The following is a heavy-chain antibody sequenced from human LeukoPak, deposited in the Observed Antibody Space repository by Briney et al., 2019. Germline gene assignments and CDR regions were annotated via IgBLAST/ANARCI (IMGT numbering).Heavy chain of an antibody. J-gene: IGHJ6*03. CDR1: GFDFSGYS. Sequence: PGGSLRLSCVGSGFDFSGYSINWVRQAPGRGLEWVSSITSSSRDIYYADSLAGRFTISRDNAKNSVYLQMDSLRAEDTAVYYCAATGLGSGNYNSYSYMDVWGKGTTVTVSS. CDR3: AATGLGSGNYNSYSYMDV. CDR2: ITSSSRDI. D-gene: IGHD3-10*01. V-gene: IGHV3-21*01.